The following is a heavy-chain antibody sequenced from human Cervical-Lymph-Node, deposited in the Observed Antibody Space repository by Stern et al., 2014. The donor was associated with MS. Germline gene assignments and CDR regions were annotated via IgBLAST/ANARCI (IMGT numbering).Heavy chain of an antibody. CDR3: ARHDSVPRPSQLYSARDRGPGYFDY. CDR2: IYYSGFT. Sequence: QVQLQESGPGLVKPSETLSLTCTVSGVSISSSSYYWAWIRQPPGKGLEWIGNIYYSGFTYYNPSLQSRVTISVYMSKNQFSLKLSSVTAADTAIYYCARHDSVPRPSQLYSARDRGPGYFDYWGQGTLVTVSS. V-gene: IGHV4-39*01. J-gene: IGHJ4*02. CDR1: GVSISSSSYY. D-gene: IGHD1-26*01.